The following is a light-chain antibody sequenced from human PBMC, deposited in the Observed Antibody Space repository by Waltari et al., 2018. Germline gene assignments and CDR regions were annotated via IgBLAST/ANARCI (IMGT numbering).Light chain of an antibody. V-gene: IGKV3-11*01. CDR2: DAS. J-gene: IGKJ5*01. Sequence: EIVVKQSPATLSLSPGERATLPCKTSQSVKNYLAWYQQKPGQTPSLLIYDASTRAAGIPVRFSGNGSGTDFILTISSLQPDDFAVYYCQQRYTWPPTFGQGTRLDIK. CDR1: QSVKNY. CDR3: QQRYTWPPT.